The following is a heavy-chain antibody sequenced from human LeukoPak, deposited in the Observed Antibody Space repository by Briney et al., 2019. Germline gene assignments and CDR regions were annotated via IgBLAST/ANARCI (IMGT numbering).Heavy chain of an antibody. CDR3: AKDNSLRLTQRGYFDY. D-gene: IGHD3-16*01. CDR1: RFTFSNYA. J-gene: IGHJ4*02. Sequence: GGSLRLSCAASRFTFSNYAMSWVRQAPGKGLEWVSGISGSGSSTYYADSVKGRCTISRDNSKNTLYLQMNSLRAEDTAVYYCAKDNSLRLTQRGYFDYWGQGTLVTVSS. V-gene: IGHV3-23*01. CDR2: ISGSGSST.